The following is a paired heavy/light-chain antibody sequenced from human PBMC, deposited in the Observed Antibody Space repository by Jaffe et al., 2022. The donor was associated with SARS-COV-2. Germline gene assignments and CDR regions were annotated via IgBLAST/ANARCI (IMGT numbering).Light chain of an antibody. CDR1: NIGSKS. CDR3: QVWDSNSDHVV. Sequence: SYVLTQPPSVSVSPGETAKITCGGNNIGSKSVHWFQQKTGQAPVQVIYLDNSRPSGIPERFSGSNSGNTATLSINWVEDGDEADYYCQVWDSNSDHVVFGGGTKLTVL. CDR2: LDN. J-gene: IGLJ2*01. V-gene: IGLV3-21*04.
Heavy chain of an antibody. CDR1: GGSMTSYY. V-gene: IGHV4-59*08. D-gene: IGHD2-2*01. J-gene: IGHJ4*02. CDR3: TRGGLPAAKSPGF. Sequence: QVHLQESGPGSVKPSETLSLTCSVSGGSMTSYYWSWIRQSPGKGLEWIGYIYGSGSSNYNSLLKSRVTMSVDASKNQLSLKLTSVTTTDTAVYYCTRGGLPAAKSPGFWGQGTLVIVSS. CDR2: IYGSGSS.